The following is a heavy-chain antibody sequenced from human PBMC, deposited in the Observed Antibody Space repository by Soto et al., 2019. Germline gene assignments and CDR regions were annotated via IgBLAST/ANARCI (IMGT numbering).Heavy chain of an antibody. CDR2: ISAYNGNT. V-gene: IGHV1-18*01. J-gene: IGHJ6*02. CDR1: GYTFTSYG. CDR3: ARDRRVQGIYYYGMDV. Sequence: QVQLVQSGAEVKKPGASAKVSCKASGYTFTSYGMSWVRQAPGQGLEWMGWISAYNGNTNYAQKLQGRVTMTTDTSTSTAYMELRSLRSDDTAVYYCARDRRVQGIYYYGMDVWGQGTTVTVSS.